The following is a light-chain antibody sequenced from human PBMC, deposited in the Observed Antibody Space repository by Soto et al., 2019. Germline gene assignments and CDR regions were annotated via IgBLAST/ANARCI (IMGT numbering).Light chain of an antibody. Sequence: DIQMTQSPSSLSASVGDRVNITCQASQDIRKYLNWYQQKPGKAPKLLIFEVSHLQRGVPSRFSGSRSGTDFTFTISSLQSEDVATYCCQQYDSVPITFGGGTKVDFK. V-gene: IGKV1-33*01. CDR1: QDIRKY. J-gene: IGKJ4*01. CDR2: EVS. CDR3: QQYDSVPIT.